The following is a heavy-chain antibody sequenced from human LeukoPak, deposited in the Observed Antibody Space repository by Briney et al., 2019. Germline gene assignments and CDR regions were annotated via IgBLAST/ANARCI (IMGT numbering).Heavy chain of an antibody. D-gene: IGHD3-22*01. CDR3: ARDGAYYYDSRGYYHFDY. J-gene: IGHJ4*02. CDR2: INHSGST. V-gene: IGHV4-34*01. Sequence: SETLSLTCAVYGGSFSGYYWSWIRQPPGKGLEWIGEINHSGSTNYNPSLKSRVTISVETSKNQFSLKLSSVTAADTAVYYCARDGAYYYDSRGYYHFDYWGQGTLVTVSS. CDR1: GGSFSGYY.